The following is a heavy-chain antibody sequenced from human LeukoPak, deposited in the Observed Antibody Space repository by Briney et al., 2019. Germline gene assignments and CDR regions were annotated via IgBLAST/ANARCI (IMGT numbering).Heavy chain of an antibody. Sequence: SETLSLTCTVSGDSISSGDYYWSWIRQPPGKGLEWIGYIFYSGSTYYNPSLKSRVTISLDTSKNQFSLKLSSVTAADTAVYYCARLAGAYYYYYYMDVWGKGTTVTVSS. D-gene: IGHD6-19*01. CDR3: ARLAGAYYYYYYMDV. CDR1: GDSISSGDYY. CDR2: IFYSGST. J-gene: IGHJ6*03. V-gene: IGHV4-30-4*08.